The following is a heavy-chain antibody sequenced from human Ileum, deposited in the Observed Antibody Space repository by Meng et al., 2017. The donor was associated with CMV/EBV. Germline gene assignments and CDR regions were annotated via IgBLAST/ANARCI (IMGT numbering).Heavy chain of an antibody. J-gene: IGHJ4*02. CDR2: IDSRSGGT. CDR1: GKASGYTFSDYY. D-gene: IGHD6-19*01. CDR3: ARDQPVSGSRGFDY. Sequence: ASVKVSCKASGKASGYTFSDYYIHWVRQAPGQGLEWMGWIDSRSGGTNSAQKFHGRVTMTRDTSISTAYMELSRLRSDDTAVYYCARDQPVSGSRGFDYWGQGTLVTVSS. V-gene: IGHV1-2*02.